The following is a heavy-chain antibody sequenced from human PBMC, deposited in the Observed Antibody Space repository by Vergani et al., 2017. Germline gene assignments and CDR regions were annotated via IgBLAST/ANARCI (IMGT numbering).Heavy chain of an antibody. CDR3: SKDLADILTAPFDY. CDR1: GFTFSSYG. CDR2: IRYVGINK. D-gene: IGHD3-9*01. V-gene: IGHV3-30*02. J-gene: IGHJ4*02. Sequence: QVQLVESGGGVVQPGGSLRLSCAASGFTFSSYGMHWVRQGPGKGLEWVAVIRYVGINKYYADSVKGRFTISRDNSKNTLYLQRNRLGAADTAVYYCSKDLADILTAPFDYWGQGTLVTVSS.